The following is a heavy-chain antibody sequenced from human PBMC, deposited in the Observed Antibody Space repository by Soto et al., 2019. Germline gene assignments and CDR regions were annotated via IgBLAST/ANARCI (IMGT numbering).Heavy chain of an antibody. J-gene: IGHJ4*02. Sequence: SETMSLTCTVSGGSISSGGYYWIWIRKHPGKGLEWIGYIYYSGSTYYNPSLKSRVTISVDTSKNQFSLKLSSVTAADTAVYYCARDRNDYGGNYFDYWGQGTLVTVSS. V-gene: IGHV4-31*03. CDR1: GGSISSGGYY. CDR2: IYYSGST. D-gene: IGHD4-17*01. CDR3: ARDRNDYGGNYFDY.